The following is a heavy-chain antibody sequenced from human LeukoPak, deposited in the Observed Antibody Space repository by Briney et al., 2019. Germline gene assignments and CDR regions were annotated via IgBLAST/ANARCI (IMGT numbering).Heavy chain of an antibody. Sequence: GGSLRLSCAASGFTFSNYWMHWVRQAPGKGLVWVSRINSDGINTSYADSVKGRFTVSRDNAKNSLYLQMNSLRAEDAAVYYCARSSTTYYYDSPDYWGQGTLVTVSS. CDR3: ARSSTTYYYDSPDY. CDR1: GFTFSNYW. CDR2: INSDGINT. J-gene: IGHJ4*02. D-gene: IGHD3-22*01. V-gene: IGHV3-74*01.